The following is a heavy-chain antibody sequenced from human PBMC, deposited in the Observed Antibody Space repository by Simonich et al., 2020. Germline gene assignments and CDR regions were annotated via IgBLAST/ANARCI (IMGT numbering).Heavy chain of an antibody. CDR3: ARNRLDY. Sequence: EVQLVESGGGLVQPGGSLRLSCAASGFTFSSYWMHWVRQAPGKGLVWAYLIKVDGSSTSYAASVKGRFTISSDNAKNTLYLQMNSLRAEDTAVYYCARNRLDYWGQGTLVTVSS. V-gene: IGHV3-74*01. J-gene: IGHJ4*02. CDR2: IKVDGSST. CDR1: GFTFSSYW.